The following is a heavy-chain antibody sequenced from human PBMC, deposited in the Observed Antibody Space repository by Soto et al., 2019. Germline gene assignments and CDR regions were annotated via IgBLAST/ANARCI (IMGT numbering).Heavy chain of an antibody. D-gene: IGHD3-10*01. V-gene: IGHV3-21*06. CDR1: GCSFRSYY. Sequence: EGALRRSCAASGCSFRSYYMNWVRQAPGRGLEWVSSISPSSSFLSYADSLKGRFTISRDNAKSSVNLQMNSLRAEDTAVYYCARVGTDYGSGSPFYSDSWGQGILVTVSS. CDR3: ARVGTDYGSGSPFYSDS. J-gene: IGHJ4*02. CDR2: ISPSSSFL.